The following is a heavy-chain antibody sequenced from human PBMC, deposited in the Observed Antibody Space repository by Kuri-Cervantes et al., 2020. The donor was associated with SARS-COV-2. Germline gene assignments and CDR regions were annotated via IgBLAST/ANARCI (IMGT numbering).Heavy chain of an antibody. CDR2: ISHDGKNK. V-gene: IGHV3-30*03. J-gene: IGHJ4*02. D-gene: IGHD2-21*01. CDR1: GFNFSRTD. Sequence: GESLKISCAASGFNFSRTDMHWVRQAPGKGLEWVAVISHDGKNKKCIASGKGRFTISRDNSKNTLYLQMNNLRGEDTAVYFCARGRVGVQDFWGQGTLVTVSS. CDR3: ARGRVGVQDF.